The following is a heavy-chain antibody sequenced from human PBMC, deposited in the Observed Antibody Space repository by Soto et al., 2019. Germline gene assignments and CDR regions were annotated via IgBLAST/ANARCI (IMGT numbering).Heavy chain of an antibody. CDR1: GFTFDDYG. CDR2: INRSGSST. Sequence: PGGSLRLSCAASGFTFDDYGMSLVRQAPGKGLEWVSGINRSGSSTCYADSVKGRFTISRDNAKNSLYLQMNSLRAEDTAVYYCAREPLLTYSSSWYNWFDPWGQGTLVTVSS. D-gene: IGHD6-13*01. J-gene: IGHJ5*02. V-gene: IGHV3-20*04. CDR3: AREPLLTYSSSWYNWFDP.